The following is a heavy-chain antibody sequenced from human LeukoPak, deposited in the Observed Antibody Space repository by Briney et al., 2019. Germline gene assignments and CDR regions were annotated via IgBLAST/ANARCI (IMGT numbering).Heavy chain of an antibody. D-gene: IGHD4-23*01. Sequence: GGSLRLSCAASGFTFSDYAMIWVRQAPGKGLEWVSSISPSGRYIYYADSVKGRFTISRDSAQNSLYLQMNSLRAEDTAVYYCARGPKETHFDYWGQGTLVTVSS. V-gene: IGHV3-21*01. CDR2: ISPSGRYI. CDR3: ARGPKETHFDY. CDR1: GFTFSDYA. J-gene: IGHJ4*02.